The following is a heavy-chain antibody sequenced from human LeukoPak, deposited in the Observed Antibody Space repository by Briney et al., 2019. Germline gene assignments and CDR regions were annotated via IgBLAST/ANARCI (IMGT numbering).Heavy chain of an antibody. CDR1: GGSISSSSYY. V-gene: IGHV4-61*01. Sequence: SETLSLTCTVSGGSISSSSYYWSWIRQPPGKGLEWIGYIYYSGSTNYNPSLKSRVTISVDTSKNQFSLKLSSVTAADTAVYYCARDLDFGSGRSLGAFDVWGQGTMVSVSS. J-gene: IGHJ3*01. CDR2: IYYSGST. D-gene: IGHD3-10*01. CDR3: ARDLDFGSGRSLGAFDV.